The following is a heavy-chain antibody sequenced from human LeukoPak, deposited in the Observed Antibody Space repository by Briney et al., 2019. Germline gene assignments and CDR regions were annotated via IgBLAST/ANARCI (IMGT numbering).Heavy chain of an antibody. J-gene: IGHJ4*02. CDR2: IYYGGST. Sequence: PSETLSLTCTVSGGSISSSSYYWGWIRQPPGKGLEWIGSIYYGGSTYYNPSLKSRVTISVDTSKNQFSLNLSSVTATDTAVYYCARPRGSSPHNYFDYWGQGTLVTVSS. CDR3: ARPRGSSPHNYFDY. CDR1: GGSISSSSYY. D-gene: IGHD6-6*01. V-gene: IGHV4-39*01.